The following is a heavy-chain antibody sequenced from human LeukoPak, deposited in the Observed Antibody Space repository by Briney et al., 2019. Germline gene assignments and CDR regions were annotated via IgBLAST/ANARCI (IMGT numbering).Heavy chain of an antibody. J-gene: IGHJ4*02. Sequence: SETLSLTCAVYGGSFSGYYWSWIRQPPGKGLEWIGEINHSGSTNYNPSLKSRVTISVDTSKNQFSLKLSSVTAADTAVYYCARGRALHGDSRYLTKYFDYWGQGTLVTVSS. CDR1: GGSFSGYY. CDR2: INHSGST. D-gene: IGHD4-17*01. V-gene: IGHV4-34*01. CDR3: ARGRALHGDSRYLTKYFDY.